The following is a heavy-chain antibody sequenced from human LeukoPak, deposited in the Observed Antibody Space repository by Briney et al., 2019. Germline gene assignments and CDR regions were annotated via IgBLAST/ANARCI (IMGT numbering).Heavy chain of an antibody. D-gene: IGHD6-13*01. CDR2: IKQDAGEK. J-gene: IGHJ4*01. CDR1: GFTFSRYW. CDR3: ARDGTAAGLYFDL. V-gene: IGHV3-7*01. Sequence: AGGSLRLSCAVSGFTFSRYWMNWVRQAPGKGLEWVTCIKQDAGEKSYVDSVKGRFTISRDNAKNSLYLQMSSLRAEDTAVYYCARDGTAAGLYFDLWGQGTLATVTS.